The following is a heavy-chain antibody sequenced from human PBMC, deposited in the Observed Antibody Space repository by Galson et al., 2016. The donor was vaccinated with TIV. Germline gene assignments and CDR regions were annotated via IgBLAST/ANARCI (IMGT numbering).Heavy chain of an antibody. J-gene: IGHJ4*02. Sequence: SLRLSCAASEFTFNNYYIHWVRQAPGKGLVWVSRIRNDGTNTGHADSVKGRFTISRDNAKETVDLQMTSLRADDTAVYYCAKGRGSMFDYWGQGTVVTVSS. D-gene: IGHD3-10*01. CDR3: AKGRGSMFDY. V-gene: IGHV3-74*01. CDR2: IRNDGTNT. CDR1: EFTFNNYY.